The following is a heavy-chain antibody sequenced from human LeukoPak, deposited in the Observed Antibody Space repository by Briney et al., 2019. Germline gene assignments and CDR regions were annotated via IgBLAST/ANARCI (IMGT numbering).Heavy chain of an antibody. V-gene: IGHV3-21*01. CDR1: GFTFTNYN. J-gene: IGHJ4*02. D-gene: IGHD4-17*01. CDR2: ISSSSSYI. Sequence: PGGSLRLSCAASGFTFTNYNMNWVRQAPGKGLEWVSSISSSSSYIYSADSVKGRFTLSRDNAKNSLYLQMDSLRVEDTAVYYCAARPHCGERPIDYWGQGTLVTVSS. CDR3: AARPHCGERPIDY.